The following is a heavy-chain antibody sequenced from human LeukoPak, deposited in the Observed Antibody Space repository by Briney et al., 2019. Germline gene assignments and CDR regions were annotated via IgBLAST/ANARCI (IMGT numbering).Heavy chain of an antibody. D-gene: IGHD1-1*01. V-gene: IGHV4-39*07. CDR2: IYYSGST. CDR1: GGSISSSSYY. J-gene: IGHJ5*02. Sequence: SETLSLTCTVSGGSISSSSYYWGWIRQPPGNGLEWIGSIYYSGSTYYNPSLKSRVTISVDTSKNQFSLKLSSVTAADTAVYYCARARRWNAAVEGWWFDPWGQGTLVTVSS. CDR3: ARARRWNAAVEGWWFDP.